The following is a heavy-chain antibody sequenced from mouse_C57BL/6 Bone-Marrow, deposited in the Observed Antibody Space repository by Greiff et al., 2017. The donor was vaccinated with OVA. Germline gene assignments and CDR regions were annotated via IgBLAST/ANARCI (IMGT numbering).Heavy chain of an antibody. CDR2: IDPEDGDT. CDR1: GFNIKDYY. CDR3: TTGNYDAWFAY. V-gene: IGHV14-1*01. J-gene: IGHJ3*01. Sequence: EVQLQQSGAELVRPGASVKLSCTASGFNIKDYYMHWVKQRPEQGLEWIGRIDPEDGDTEYAPKFPGKATMTADTSSNTAYLQLSSLTSEDTAVYYCTTGNYDAWFAYWGQGTLVTVSA. D-gene: IGHD2-1*01.